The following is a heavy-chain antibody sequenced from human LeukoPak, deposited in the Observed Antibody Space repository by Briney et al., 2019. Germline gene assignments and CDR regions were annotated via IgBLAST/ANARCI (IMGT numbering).Heavy chain of an antibody. Sequence: PGGSLRLSCAASGFTFSNYAMTWVRQAPGKGLEWVSTSSDSGSTFYADSVKGRFTISRDNSKNTLFLQMNGLRADDTAVYYCAKDWPSEWQQLPDYDAVDVWGQGTMVTVSS. CDR2: SSDSGST. J-gene: IGHJ3*01. CDR3: AKDWPSEWQQLPDYDAVDV. V-gene: IGHV3-23*01. CDR1: GFTFSNYA. D-gene: IGHD6-13*01.